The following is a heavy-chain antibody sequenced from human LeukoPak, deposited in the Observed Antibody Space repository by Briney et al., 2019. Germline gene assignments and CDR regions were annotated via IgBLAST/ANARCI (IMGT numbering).Heavy chain of an antibody. CDR3: FSGPTRGD. CDR2: IYSGGST. J-gene: IGHJ4*02. V-gene: IGHV3-66*01. D-gene: IGHD2-15*01. Sequence: PGGSLRLSCAASGFTVSNNYMSWVRQAPGKGLEWVSVIYSGGSTYYADSVKGRFTIARDNSRNTVFLQMNSLRAEDTAVYYCFSGPTRGDWGQGILVTVSS. CDR1: GFTVSNNY.